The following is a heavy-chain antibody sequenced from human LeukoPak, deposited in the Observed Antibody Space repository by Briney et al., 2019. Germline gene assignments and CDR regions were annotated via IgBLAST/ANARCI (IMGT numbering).Heavy chain of an antibody. Sequence: GGSLRLSCAASGFTFSSYGMHWVRQAPGKGLEWVAVISYDGSNKYYADSVKGRFTISRDNSKNTLYLQMNSLRAEDTAVYYCAKDGDYVAFDIWGQGTMVTVSS. CDR2: ISYDGSNK. CDR1: GFTFSSYG. J-gene: IGHJ3*02. V-gene: IGHV3-30*18. CDR3: AKDGDYVAFDI. D-gene: IGHD4-17*01.